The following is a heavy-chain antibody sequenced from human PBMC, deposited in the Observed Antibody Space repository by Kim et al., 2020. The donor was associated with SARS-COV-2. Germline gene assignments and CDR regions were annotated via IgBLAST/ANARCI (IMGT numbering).Heavy chain of an antibody. V-gene: IGHV3-23*01. J-gene: IGHJ1*01. CDR3: AMGVSSSWYGRVQH. Sequence: GGSLRLSCAASGFTFSSYAMSWVRQAPGKGLEWVSAISGSGGSTYYADSVKGRFTISRDNSKNTLYLQMNSLRAEDTAVYYCAMGVSSSWYGRVQHWGQGTLVTVSS. D-gene: IGHD6-13*01. CDR2: ISGSGGST. CDR1: GFTFSSYA.